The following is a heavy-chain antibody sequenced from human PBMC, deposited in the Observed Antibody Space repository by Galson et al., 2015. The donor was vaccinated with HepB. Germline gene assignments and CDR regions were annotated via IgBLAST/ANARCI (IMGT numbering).Heavy chain of an antibody. CDR2: ISYDGSNK. J-gene: IGHJ6*02. CDR3: AKDKQWLSYYYYGIDV. CDR1: GFRFNIYD. Sequence: SLRLSCAASGFRFNIYDLSWVRQAPGKGLEWVAVISYDGSNKYYADSVKGRFTISRDNSKNTLYLQMNSLRAEDTAVYYCAKDKQWLSYYYYGIDVWGQGTTVTVSS. V-gene: IGHV3-30*18. D-gene: IGHD6-19*01.